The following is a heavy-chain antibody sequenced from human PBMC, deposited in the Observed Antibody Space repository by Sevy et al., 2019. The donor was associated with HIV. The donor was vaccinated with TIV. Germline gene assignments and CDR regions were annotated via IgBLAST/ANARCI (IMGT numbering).Heavy chain of an antibody. CDR2: IFGSCGTT. V-gene: IGHV3-23*01. J-gene: IGHJ3*02. CDR1: GITFNNYA. Sequence: GGSLRLSCAASGITFNNYAMNWVRQAPGKGLDWVSTIFGSCGTTYYADSVKGRFTITRDNSKNTLYLQMNSLRTEDTALYYCAGGRVDSSGSFDAFDMWGQGTMVTVSS. CDR3: AGGRVDSSGSFDAFDM. D-gene: IGHD3-22*01.